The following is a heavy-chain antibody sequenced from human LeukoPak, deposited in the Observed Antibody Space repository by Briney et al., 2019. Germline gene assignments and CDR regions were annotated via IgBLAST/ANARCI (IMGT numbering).Heavy chain of an antibody. CDR3: ARGRVVVAVSDY. Sequence: GGSLRLSCAASGFTFSSYEMNWVRQAPGKGLEWVSYISSSGSTIYYADSVKGRFTISRDNAKNSLYLQMNSLRAEDTAVYYCARGRVVVAVSDYWGQGTLVTVSS. V-gene: IGHV3-48*03. CDR1: GFTFSSYE. J-gene: IGHJ4*02. CDR2: ISSSGSTI. D-gene: IGHD6-19*01.